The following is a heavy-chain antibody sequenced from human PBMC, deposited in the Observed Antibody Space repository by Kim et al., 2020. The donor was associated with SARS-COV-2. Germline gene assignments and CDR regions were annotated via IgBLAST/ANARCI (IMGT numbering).Heavy chain of an antibody. J-gene: IGHJ3*02. D-gene: IGHD3-10*01. V-gene: IGHV1-3*01. Sequence: HYQRYQGRVAITRDTSESTAYLELSSLRSEDTAVYYCARTGASEGAFDIWGQGTMVTVSS. CDR3: ARTGASEGAFDI.